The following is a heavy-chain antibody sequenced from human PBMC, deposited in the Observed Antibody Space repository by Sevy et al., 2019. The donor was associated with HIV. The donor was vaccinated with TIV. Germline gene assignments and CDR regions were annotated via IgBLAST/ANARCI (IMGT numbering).Heavy chain of an antibody. CDR1: GFTFSSYV. CDR3: AKEPAMGYV. Sequence: GGSLRLSCAASGFTFSSYVMSWVRQAPGKGLEWVSTISGSGGSTYYADSVKGRFTISRDNSKNTVYLQMNTLRAEDTAVYYCAKEPAMGYVWGQGTTVTVSS. J-gene: IGHJ6*02. V-gene: IGHV3-23*01. D-gene: IGHD5-18*01. CDR2: ISGSGGST.